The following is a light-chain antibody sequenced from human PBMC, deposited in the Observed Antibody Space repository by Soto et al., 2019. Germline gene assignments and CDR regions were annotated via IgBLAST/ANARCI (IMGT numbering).Light chain of an antibody. Sequence: QSALTQPASVSGSPGQSITISCTGTSSDVGGYHYVSWFQQHPGKAPKLMIYEVTYRPSGVSNRFSGSKSGNTASLTISGLQAEDEADYYCSSYTSSSTRDVFGTGTQLTVL. CDR3: SSYTSSSTRDV. V-gene: IGLV2-14*01. CDR1: SSDVGGYHY. J-gene: IGLJ1*01. CDR2: EVT.